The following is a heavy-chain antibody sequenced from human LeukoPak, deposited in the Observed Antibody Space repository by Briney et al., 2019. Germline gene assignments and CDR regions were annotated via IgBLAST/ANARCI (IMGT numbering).Heavy chain of an antibody. CDR1: GYTFTSYG. Sequence: ASVKVSCKASGYTFTSYGISWVRQAPGQGLEWMGWISAYNGNTNYAQKLQGRVTMTTDTSTSTAYMELRSLRSDDTAVYYCARVALVDTAMEYDYWGQGTLVTVSS. D-gene: IGHD5-18*01. J-gene: IGHJ4*02. CDR2: ISAYNGNT. CDR3: ARVALVDTAMEYDY. V-gene: IGHV1-18*04.